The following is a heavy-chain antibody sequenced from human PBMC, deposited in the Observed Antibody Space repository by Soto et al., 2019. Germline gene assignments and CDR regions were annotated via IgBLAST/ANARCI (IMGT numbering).Heavy chain of an antibody. D-gene: IGHD3-10*01. V-gene: IGHV5-51*01. CDR2: IYPGDSDT. CDR1: GYSFTIYC. J-gene: IGHJ6*02. Sequence: GESLKISCNGSGYSFTIYCIGLVLQMPGKGLEWMGIIYPGDSDTRYSPSFQGQVTISADKSISTAYLQWSGLKASDTAMYYCATMVRGGGYGMDVWGQGTTVTVSS. CDR3: ATMVRGGGYGMDV.